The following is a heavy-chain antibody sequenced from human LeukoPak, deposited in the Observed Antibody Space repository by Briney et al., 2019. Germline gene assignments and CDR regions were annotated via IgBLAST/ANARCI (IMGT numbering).Heavy chain of an antibody. CDR2: ISGSGGST. Sequence: PGGSLRLSCVASGFTFSSYAMTWVRQAPGKGLEWVSAISGSGGSTYYADSVKGRFTISRDNSKNTLYLQMNSLRAEDTAVYYCASGHARHDYGGLRGAFDIWGQGTMVTVSS. J-gene: IGHJ3*02. CDR3: ASGHARHDYGGLRGAFDI. V-gene: IGHV3-23*01. CDR1: GFTFSSYA. D-gene: IGHD4-23*01.